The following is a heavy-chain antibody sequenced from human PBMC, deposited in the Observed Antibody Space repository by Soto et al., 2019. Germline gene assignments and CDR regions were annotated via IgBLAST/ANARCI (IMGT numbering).Heavy chain of an antibody. V-gene: IGHV2-5*02. J-gene: IGHJ6*01. Sequence: QITLKESGPTLVKPTQTLTLTCTFSGFSLSTTGVGVGWIRQPPGKALEWLALIYWDDDKRYNPSLNSRLTITKDTSKNQVVLAMTNVDPVDTATYYCVQSRCGGDCLQSYSSHSYYGLDVW. CDR3: VQSRCGGDCLQSYSSHSYYGLDV. CDR2: IYWDDDK. CDR1: GFSLSTTGVG. D-gene: IGHD2-21*02.